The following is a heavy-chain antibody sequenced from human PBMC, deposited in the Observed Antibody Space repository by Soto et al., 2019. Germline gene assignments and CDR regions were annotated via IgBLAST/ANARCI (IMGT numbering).Heavy chain of an antibody. CDR2: ISSSSSTI. Sequence: EVQLVESGGGLVQPGGSLRLSCAASGFTFSSYSMNWVRQAPGKGLEWVSYISSSSSTIYYADSVKGRFTISRDNAKNSLYLQMNSLRDEDRAVYYCARDGHDFWSGYYAGLDVWGQGTTVTVSS. CDR3: ARDGHDFWSGYYAGLDV. CDR1: GFTFSSYS. J-gene: IGHJ6*02. D-gene: IGHD3-3*01. V-gene: IGHV3-48*02.